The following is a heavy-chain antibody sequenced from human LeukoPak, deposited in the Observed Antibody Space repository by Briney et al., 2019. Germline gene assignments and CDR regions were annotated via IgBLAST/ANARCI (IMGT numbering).Heavy chain of an antibody. CDR1: AFTFSSYW. D-gene: IGHD5-18*01. CDR2: INTDGSST. Sequence: GGSLRLSCAASAFTFSSYWMHWVRRGPGKGLVWVSQINTDGSSTNYADSVKGRFTISRDNAKNTLYLQMSSLRAEDTAVYYCARVREWIQLWSNLDYWGQGTLVTVSS. J-gene: IGHJ4*02. V-gene: IGHV3-74*01. CDR3: ARVREWIQLWSNLDY.